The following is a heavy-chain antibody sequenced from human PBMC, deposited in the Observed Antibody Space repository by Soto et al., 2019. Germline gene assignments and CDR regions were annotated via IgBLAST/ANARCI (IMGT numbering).Heavy chain of an antibody. J-gene: IGHJ4*02. CDR1: GFTFSSYG. CDR2: ISYDGSNK. Sequence: QVQLVESGGGVVQPGRSLGLSCAASGFTFSSYGMHWVRQAPGKGLEWVAVISYDGSNKYYADSVKGRFTISRDNSKNTLYLQMNSLRAEDTAVYYCAKDSSGWVDYWGQGTLVTVSS. D-gene: IGHD6-19*01. V-gene: IGHV3-30*18. CDR3: AKDSSGWVDY.